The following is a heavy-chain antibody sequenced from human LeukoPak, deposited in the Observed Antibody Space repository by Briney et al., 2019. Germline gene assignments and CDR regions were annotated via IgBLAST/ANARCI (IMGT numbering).Heavy chain of an antibody. CDR1: GFTFSAYW. CDR3: VRDSYTNTWHFQDEDY. CDR2: IRQDGGDK. V-gene: IGHV3-7*01. D-gene: IGHD2-2*02. Sequence: GGSLRLSCAASGFTFSAYWMTWVRQPPGKGLEWVANIRQDGGDKYYVDSVKGRFTISRDNAKNSLFLQMNSLRAEDTAVYYCVRDSYTNTWHFQDEDYWGQGTLVTVSS. J-gene: IGHJ4*02.